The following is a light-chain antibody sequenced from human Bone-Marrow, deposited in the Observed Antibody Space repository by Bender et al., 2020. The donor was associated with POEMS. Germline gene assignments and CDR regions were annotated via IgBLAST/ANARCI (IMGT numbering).Light chain of an antibody. J-gene: IGLJ2*01. CDR1: SSDIGDYDY. CDR3: CSYAGSYTLI. V-gene: IGLV2-11*01. CDR2: NVN. Sequence: QSALTQPRSVSGSPGQSVTISCTGTSSDIGDYDYVSWYQQRPGKAPKLIIYNVNKRPSGVPDRFSGSKSDNSASLTISGLQSEDEADYFCCSYAGSYTLIFGGGTNLTVL.